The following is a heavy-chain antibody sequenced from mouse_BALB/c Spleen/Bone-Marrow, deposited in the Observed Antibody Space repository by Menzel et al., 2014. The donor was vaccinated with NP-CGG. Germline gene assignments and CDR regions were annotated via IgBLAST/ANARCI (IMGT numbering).Heavy chain of an antibody. Sequence: VQLKQSGPELVKPGASVKIPCKASGYTFADYNLDWVRQSHGKSLEWVGSINPKNGGTIYSQKFKGKATLTVDKSSNTAYMELRSLTSEDTAVYYCARAGYYTFFAYWGQGTLVTVSA. J-gene: IGHJ3*01. V-gene: IGHV1-18*01. CDR1: GYTFADYN. D-gene: IGHD2-3*01. CDR2: INPKNGGT. CDR3: ARAGYYTFFAY.